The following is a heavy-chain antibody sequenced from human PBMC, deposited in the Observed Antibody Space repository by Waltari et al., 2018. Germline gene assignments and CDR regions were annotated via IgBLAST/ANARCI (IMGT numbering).Heavy chain of an antibody. D-gene: IGHD6-19*01. V-gene: IGHV3-7*01. CDR3: ARTQRPGIAVAANS. J-gene: IGHJ4*02. Sequence: EVQLLESGGGLVQLGGSMRFSCAVSGFTFCSYWITRVCQAPGKGLGVVDNINQEGSEKHFVYAVEGRFTISRDNAKNLVFLQMNSLRAEYTALYYCARTQRPGIAVAANSWGQGTLVTISS. CDR1: GFTFCSYW. CDR2: INQEGSEK.